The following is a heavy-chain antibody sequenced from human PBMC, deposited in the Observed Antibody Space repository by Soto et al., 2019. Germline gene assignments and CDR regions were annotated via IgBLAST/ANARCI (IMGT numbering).Heavy chain of an antibody. D-gene: IGHD6-19*01. CDR3: ARDQGIAVAVFDY. CDR2: IYFSGST. J-gene: IGHJ4*02. Sequence: SETLSLTCTVSGGSISSYYWSWIRQPPGKGLEWIGYIYFSGSTNYNPSLKSRVSISVDTSKNQISLKLSSVTAADTAVYYCARDQGIAVAVFDYWGQGTLVTV. CDR1: GGSISSYY. V-gene: IGHV4-59*01.